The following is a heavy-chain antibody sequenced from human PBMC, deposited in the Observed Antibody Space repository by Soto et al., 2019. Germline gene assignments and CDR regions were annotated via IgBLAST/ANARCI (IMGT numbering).Heavy chain of an antibody. Sequence: QLQVQESGPGLVKPSETLSLTCTVSGGSISSSAYFWGWIRQPPGKGLEWIGNIYYTGRTSYTTSRKSRITISIDTSKIRFSLKLSSVTAADTSVYFCARRYSGYDDAGAFDIWGQGTMVTVSS. CDR2: IYYTGRT. V-gene: IGHV4-39*01. D-gene: IGHD5-12*01. CDR1: GGSISSSAYF. CDR3: ARRYSGYDDAGAFDI. J-gene: IGHJ3*02.